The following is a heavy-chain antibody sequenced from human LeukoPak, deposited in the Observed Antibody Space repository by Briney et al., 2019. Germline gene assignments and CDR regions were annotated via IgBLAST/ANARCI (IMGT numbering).Heavy chain of an antibody. CDR1: GGSFSGYY. CDR2: INHSGST. V-gene: IGHV4-34*01. Sequence: SETLSLTCAVYGGSFSGYYWSWVRQPPGKGLEWIGEINHSGSTNYNPSLKSRVTISVDTSKNQFSLKLSSVTAADTAVYYCARGGHPLPSNWGQGTLVTVSS. J-gene: IGHJ4*02. CDR3: ARGGHPLPSN.